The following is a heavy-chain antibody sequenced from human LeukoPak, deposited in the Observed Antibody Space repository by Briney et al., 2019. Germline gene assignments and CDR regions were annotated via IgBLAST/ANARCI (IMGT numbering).Heavy chain of an antibody. CDR3: ARAAMIVPFDY. V-gene: IGHV4-59*08. CDR2: IYYTGST. CDR1: GGSLSSYY. Sequence: SETLSLTCTVSGGSLSSYYWSWIRQSPGKGLEWIGYIYYTGSTDYNPSLKSRITMSVDTSKNQFSLKLSSVTAADTATYFCARAAMIVPFDYWGQGALVTVSS. J-gene: IGHJ4*02. D-gene: IGHD3-22*01.